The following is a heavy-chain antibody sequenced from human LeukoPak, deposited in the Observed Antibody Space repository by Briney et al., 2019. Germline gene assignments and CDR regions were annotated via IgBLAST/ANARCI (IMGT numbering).Heavy chain of an antibody. CDR3: ARDGGLCSSTSCYEGYYYYYYGMDV. Sequence: SETLSLTCTVSGGSISSYYWSWIRQPPGKGLEWSGYIYYSGSTNYNPSLNSRVTISVDTSKNQFSLKLSSVTAADTAVYYCARDGGLCSSTSCYEGYYYYYYGMDVWGQGTTVTVSS. V-gene: IGHV4-59*01. CDR1: GGSISSYY. J-gene: IGHJ6*02. D-gene: IGHD2-2*01. CDR2: IYYSGST.